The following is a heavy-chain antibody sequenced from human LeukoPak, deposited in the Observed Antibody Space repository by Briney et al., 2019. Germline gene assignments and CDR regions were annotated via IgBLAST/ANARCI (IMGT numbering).Heavy chain of an antibody. D-gene: IGHD3-22*01. J-gene: IGHJ4*02. CDR1: GGSISSYY. Sequence: SETLSLTCTVSGGSISSYYWSWIRQPPGKGLEWIGYIYYSGSTNYNPSLKSRVTISVDTSKNQSSLKLSSVTAADTAVYYCARYYDSSGYSPPYFDYWGQGTLVTVSS. CDR3: ARYYDSSGYSPPYFDY. CDR2: IYYSGST. V-gene: IGHV4-59*01.